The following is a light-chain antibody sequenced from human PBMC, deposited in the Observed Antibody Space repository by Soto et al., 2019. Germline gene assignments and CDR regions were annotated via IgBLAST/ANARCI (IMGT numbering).Light chain of an antibody. J-gene: IGKJ4*01. Sequence: DIQLTQSPSFLSASVGDRVTITCRASQGISSYLAWYQQKPGKAPKLLIYAASTLQRGVSSRFSGSGSETEFTLTISSLQPEDFATYYCQQLNSYPLTFGGGTKVEIK. CDR2: AAS. CDR1: QGISSY. V-gene: IGKV1-9*01. CDR3: QQLNSYPLT.